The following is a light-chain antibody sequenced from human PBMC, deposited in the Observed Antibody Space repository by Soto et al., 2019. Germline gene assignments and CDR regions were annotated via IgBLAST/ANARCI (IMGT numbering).Light chain of an antibody. J-gene: IGLJ2*01. Sequence: QSATTQPPSASGSPGQSVTISCTGTSRDVGGYNYVTWYQQHPDKAPKLIIYEVSKRPSGVPDRCSGSKSGNKASLTVSGLQAEDEADYYCSSYGGYNNVIFGGGTKLTVL. V-gene: IGLV2-8*01. CDR2: EVS. CDR3: SSYGGYNNVI. CDR1: SRDVGGYNY.